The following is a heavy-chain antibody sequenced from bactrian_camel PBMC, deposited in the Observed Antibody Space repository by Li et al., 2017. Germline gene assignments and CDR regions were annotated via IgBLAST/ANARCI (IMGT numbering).Heavy chain of an antibody. V-gene: IGHV3-2*01. CDR2: IYTGGGST. D-gene: IGHD6*01. CDR1: GFTFSSYY. Sequence: HVQLVESGGGLVQPGGSLTLSCAASGFTFSSYYMSWVRQAPGKGLEWVSSIYTGGGSTYYADSVKGRFTISRDNAKNTLYLQMNSLKSEDTALYYCATTFSMSLGTLGQGTQVTVS. J-gene: IGHJ4*01.